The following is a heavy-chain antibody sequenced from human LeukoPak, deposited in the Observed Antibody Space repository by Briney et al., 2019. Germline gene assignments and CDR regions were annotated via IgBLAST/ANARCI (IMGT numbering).Heavy chain of an antibody. D-gene: IGHD6-19*01. CDR2: ISYSGST. J-gene: IGHJ4*02. CDR1: GGSISDSY. CDR3: ARVPPVLPAVGAVAVFDY. V-gene: IGHV4-59*12. Sequence: PSETLSLTCTVSGGSISDSYWSWIRQPPGKRLECIGYISYSGSTNYNASLKSRVTISLETSKNQFSLKLSSVTAADTAVYYCARVPPVLPAVGAVAVFDYWGQGTLVTVSS.